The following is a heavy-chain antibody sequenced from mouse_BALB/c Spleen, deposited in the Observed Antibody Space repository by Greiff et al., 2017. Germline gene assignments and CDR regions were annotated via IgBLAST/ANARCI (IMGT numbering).Heavy chain of an antibody. CDR1: GYSFTSYV. J-gene: IGHJ1*01. Sequence: EVQLQQSGPELVKPGASVKMSCKVSGYSFTSYVMYWVKQKPGQGLEWIGYINPYNDGTKYNEKFKGKATLTSDKSSSTAYIELSSLTSEDSAVYYCARCIGIWDYGRDFDDWGAGTTVTVSS. CDR2: INPYNDGT. D-gene: IGHD1-1*01. CDR3: ARCIGIWDYGRDFDD. V-gene: IGHV1-14*01.